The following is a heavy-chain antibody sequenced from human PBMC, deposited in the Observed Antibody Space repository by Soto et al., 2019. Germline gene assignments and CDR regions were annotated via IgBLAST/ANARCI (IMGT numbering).Heavy chain of an antibody. CDR2: INHSGST. J-gene: IGHJ4*02. D-gene: IGHD1-20*01. CDR3: ARAPGITGIKDVGPYYFDY. Sequence: SETLSLTCAVYGGSFSGYYWSWIRQPPGKGLEWIGEINHSGSTNYNPSLKSRVTISVDTSKNQFFLKLSSVTAADTAVYYCARAPGITGIKDVGPYYFDYWGQGTLVTVSS. V-gene: IGHV4-34*01. CDR1: GGSFSGYY.